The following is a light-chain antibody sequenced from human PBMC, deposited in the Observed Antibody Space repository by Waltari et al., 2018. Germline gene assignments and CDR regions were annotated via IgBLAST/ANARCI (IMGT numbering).Light chain of an antibody. Sequence: IVLTQSPAILSLSPGERASLACRASQSVTNYLAWYQQKPGQAPRLLIYDTSNRATGIPARFSGSGFATDFTLTISSLEPEDFAVYYCQQRRNWPLTFGGGTKVEIK. CDR3: QQRRNWPLT. V-gene: IGKV3-11*01. J-gene: IGKJ4*01. CDR2: DTS. CDR1: QSVTNY.